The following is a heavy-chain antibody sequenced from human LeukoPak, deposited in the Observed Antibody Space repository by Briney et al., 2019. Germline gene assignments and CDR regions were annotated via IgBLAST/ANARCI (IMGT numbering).Heavy chain of an antibody. CDR2: LYWNDDK. V-gene: IGHV2-5*01. CDR1: GFSLRTSGMY. CDR3: AHRNSDYRAFDI. Sequence: SGPTLVKPTQTLTLTCTFSGFSLRTSGMYVGWIRQPPGKALEWLALLYWNDDKRYSPSLKSRLTITKDTSKDQVVLTMTNMDPVDTATYYCAHRNSDYRAFDIWGQGTMVTVSS. D-gene: IGHD4-11*01. J-gene: IGHJ3*02.